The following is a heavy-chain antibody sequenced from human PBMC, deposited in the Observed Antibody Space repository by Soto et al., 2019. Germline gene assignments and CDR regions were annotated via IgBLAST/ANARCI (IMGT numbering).Heavy chain of an antibody. CDR2: ISYDGSNK. Sequence: QVQLVESGGGVVQPGRSLRLSCAASGFTFSSYGMHWVRQAPGKGLEWVAVISYDGSNKYYADSVKGRFTISRDNSKNKLYLQMNSLRAEDTAVYYCAKGERKVVLSPFDYWGQGTLVTVSS. CDR3: AKGERKVVLSPFDY. CDR1: GFTFSSYG. D-gene: IGHD1-1*01. V-gene: IGHV3-30*18. J-gene: IGHJ4*02.